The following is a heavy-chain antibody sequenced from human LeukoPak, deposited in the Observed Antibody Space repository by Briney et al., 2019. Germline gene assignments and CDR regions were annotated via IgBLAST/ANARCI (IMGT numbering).Heavy chain of an antibody. Sequence: KTGGSLRLSCAASGFTFSDYYMSWIRQAPGKGLEWVSYISSSGSTIYYADSVKGRFTISRDNAKNSLYLQMNSLRAEDTAVYYCARETLEMATIDYWGQGTLVTVSS. CDR2: ISSSGSTI. CDR3: ARETLEMATIDY. D-gene: IGHD5-24*01. CDR1: GFTFSDYY. V-gene: IGHV3-11*01. J-gene: IGHJ4*02.